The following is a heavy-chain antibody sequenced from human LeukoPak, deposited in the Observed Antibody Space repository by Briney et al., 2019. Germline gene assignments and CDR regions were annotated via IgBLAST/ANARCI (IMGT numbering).Heavy chain of an antibody. J-gene: IGHJ6*03. CDR2: IYPDDSDT. V-gene: IGHV5-51*01. Sequence: PGESLKISCKGSGYRFTSYWIGWVRQMPGKGLEWMGIIYPDDSDTRYSPSFEGQVIISVDKSISTAYLQWSSLKASDPATYYCARHGHCTNGVCYSNYYYYMDVWGKGTTVTVSS. CDR3: ARHGHCTNGVCYSNYYYYMDV. CDR1: GYRFTSYW. D-gene: IGHD2-8*01.